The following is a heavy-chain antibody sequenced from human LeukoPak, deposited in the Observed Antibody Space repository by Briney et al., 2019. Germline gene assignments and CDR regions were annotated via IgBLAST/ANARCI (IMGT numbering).Heavy chain of an antibody. J-gene: IGHJ4*02. V-gene: IGHV4-39*07. CDR3: ARDSGSGWYRPRGHDRDIHFDY. D-gene: IGHD6-19*01. CDR2: IYYSGTT. Sequence: SETLSLTCTVSGGSIISSSHYWGWIRQPPGKGMEWLGSIYYSGTTYYNPPLKSRVTMSADTSKNQTSLKLSSVTAADTAVYYCARDSGSGWYRPRGHDRDIHFDYWGQGTLVTVSS. CDR1: GGSIISSSHY.